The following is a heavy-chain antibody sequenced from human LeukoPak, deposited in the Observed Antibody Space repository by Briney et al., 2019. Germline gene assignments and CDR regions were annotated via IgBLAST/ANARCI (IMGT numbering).Heavy chain of an antibody. CDR3: ARATHTIRADYKPFDF. CDR2: IYTSGST. D-gene: IGHD4-11*01. CDR1: GGSISSYF. V-gene: IGHV4-4*07. Sequence: PSETLSLTCTLYGGSISSYFWSWLRQPAGKGLEWIGRIYTSGSTTYNPSLKGRVTMSVDTSKDQFSPKLSSVTAADTAIYYCARATHTIRADYKPFDFWGQGTLVTVSS. J-gene: IGHJ4*02.